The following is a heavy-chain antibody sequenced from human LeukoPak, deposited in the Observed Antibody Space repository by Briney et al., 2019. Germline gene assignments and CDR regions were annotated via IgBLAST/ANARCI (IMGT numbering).Heavy chain of an antibody. Sequence: GGSLRLSCAASGFTFSSYGMHWVRQAPGKGLEWVAVIWNDASHDNYVDSVKGRFTISRDNSKDTLYLQMNSLRAEDTAVYYCAKDPPMKPAYGSGTDFDYWGQGTLVTVSS. J-gene: IGHJ4*02. CDR3: AKDPPMKPAYGSGTDFDY. V-gene: IGHV3-33*06. CDR2: IWNDASHD. D-gene: IGHD3-10*01. CDR1: GFTFSSYG.